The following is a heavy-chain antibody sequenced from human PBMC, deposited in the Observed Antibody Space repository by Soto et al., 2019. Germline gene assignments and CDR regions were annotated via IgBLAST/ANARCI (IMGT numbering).Heavy chain of an antibody. Sequence: SQTLSLTCAISGDSVSSDSAAWNWIRQSPSRGLEWLGRTYYRSKWYNDYAVSVKSRITINPDTSKNQFSLQLNSVTPEDTAVYYCARDSSSWDYYYYYGMDVWGQGTTVTVYS. D-gene: IGHD6-13*01. J-gene: IGHJ6*02. CDR1: GDSVSSDSAA. CDR2: TYYRSKWYN. V-gene: IGHV6-1*01. CDR3: ARDSSSWDYYYYYGMDV.